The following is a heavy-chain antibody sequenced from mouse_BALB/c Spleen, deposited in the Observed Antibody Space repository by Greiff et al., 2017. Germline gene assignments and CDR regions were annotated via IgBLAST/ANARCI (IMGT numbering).Heavy chain of an antibody. CDR2: ISSGGST. D-gene: IGHD2-3*01. J-gene: IGHJ4*01. CDR3: ANDGYYSNYYAMDY. CDR1: GFTFSSYA. Sequence: EVKLMESGGGLVKPGGSLKLSCAASGFTFSSYAMSWVRQTPEKRLEWVASISSGGSTYYPDSVKGRFTISRDNARNILYLQMSSLRSEDTAMYYCANDGYYSNYYAMDYWGQGTSVTVSS. V-gene: IGHV5-6-5*01.